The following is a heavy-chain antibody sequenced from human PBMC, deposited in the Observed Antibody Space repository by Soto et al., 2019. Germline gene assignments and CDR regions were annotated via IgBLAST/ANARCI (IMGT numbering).Heavy chain of an antibody. CDR2: ISSSSGST. Sequence: GGSLRLSCAASGFTFSDYYMSWIRQAPGKGLEYISYISSSSGSTNYADSVKGRFTISRDNAKNSLYLQMSSLRAEDTAVYYCARDRGGYDRLYYYHGMDVWGQGATVTVSS. V-gene: IGHV3-11*06. CDR1: GFTFSDYY. CDR3: ARDRGGYDRLYYYHGMDV. D-gene: IGHD5-12*01. J-gene: IGHJ6*02.